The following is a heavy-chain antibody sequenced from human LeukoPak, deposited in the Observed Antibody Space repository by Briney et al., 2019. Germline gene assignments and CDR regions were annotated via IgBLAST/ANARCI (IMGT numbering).Heavy chain of an antibody. Sequence: SVKVSCKASGYTFTSYGISWVRQTPGQGLEWMGGIIPIFGTANYAQKFQGRVTITTDESTSTAYMELSSLRSEDTAVYYCTVREGEGNYYDSSGYYLFAFDIWGQGTMVTVSS. CDR1: GYTFTSYG. V-gene: IGHV1-69*05. CDR3: TVREGEGNYYDSSGYYLFAFDI. D-gene: IGHD3-22*01. CDR2: IIPIFGTA. J-gene: IGHJ3*02.